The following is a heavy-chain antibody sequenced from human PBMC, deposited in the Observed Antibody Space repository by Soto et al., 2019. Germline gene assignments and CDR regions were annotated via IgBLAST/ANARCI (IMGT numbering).Heavy chain of an antibody. J-gene: IGHJ4*02. D-gene: IGHD6-19*01. V-gene: IGHV3-30*18. CDR2: ISYDGSNK. CDR3: AKERGAGYSSGWYAVDY. CDR1: GFTFSSYG. Sequence: GSLRLSCAASGFTFSSYGMHWVRQAPGKGLEWVAVISYDGSNKYYADSGKGRFTISRDNSKNTLYLQMNSLRAEDTAVYYCAKERGAGYSSGWYAVDYWGQGTLVTVSS.